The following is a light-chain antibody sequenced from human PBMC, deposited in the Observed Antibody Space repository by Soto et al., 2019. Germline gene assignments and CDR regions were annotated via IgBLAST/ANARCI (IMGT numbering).Light chain of an antibody. CDR2: AAS. Sequence: DVRMTQSPSSLSASVGDSVTITCRASQSISTYLNWYQQKPGRAPKVVIYAASNLQSGVPSRFSGSGSGTDFTLTIRGLQPGYSATYFCQQSFGITWTLGQGTKVDIK. J-gene: IGKJ1*01. CDR1: QSISTY. V-gene: IGKV1-39*01. CDR3: QQSFGITWT.